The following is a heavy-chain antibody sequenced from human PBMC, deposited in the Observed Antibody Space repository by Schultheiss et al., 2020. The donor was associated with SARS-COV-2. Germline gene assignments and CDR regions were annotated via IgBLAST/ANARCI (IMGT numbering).Heavy chain of an antibody. CDR2: INWNGGST. J-gene: IGHJ4*02. D-gene: IGHD6-19*01. V-gene: IGHV3-20*04. CDR1: GFTFDDYG. Sequence: GGSLRLSCAASGFTFDDYGMSWVRQAPGKGLEWVSGINWNGGSTYYADSVKGRFTISRDNSKNTLYLQMNNLRVEDTAVYYCARGLGIAVAGADYWGQGTLVTVSS. CDR3: ARGLGIAVAGADY.